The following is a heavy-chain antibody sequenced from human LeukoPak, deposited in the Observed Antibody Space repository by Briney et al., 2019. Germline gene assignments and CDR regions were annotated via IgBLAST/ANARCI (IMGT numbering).Heavy chain of an antibody. CDR1: GATFSSYA. CDR3: ARGSYADAYGI. Sequence: SVRVSCKASGATFSSYAISWVREAPGQGLDWMGGIIPIFGTANYAQKFQGRVTITAYESTSTAYMDMRRARYEDIDVYFCARGSYADAYGIWGQGTLVTVSS. D-gene: IGHD1-26*01. CDR2: IIPIFGTA. V-gene: IGHV1-69*01. J-gene: IGHJ3*02.